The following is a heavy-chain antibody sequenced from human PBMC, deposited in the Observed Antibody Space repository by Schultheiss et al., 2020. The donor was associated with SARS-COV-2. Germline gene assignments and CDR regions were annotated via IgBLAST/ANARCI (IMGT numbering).Heavy chain of an antibody. J-gene: IGHJ4*02. V-gene: IGHV3-33*08. Sequence: GGSLRLSCAASGFTFSSYGMHWVRQAPGKGLEWVAIIWYDGSNKYYADSVKGRFTISRDNSKNTLCLQMNSLRAEDTAVYYCARAELQWLVPLDYWGQGTLVTVSS. CDR3: ARAELQWLVPLDY. D-gene: IGHD6-19*01. CDR2: IWYDGSNK. CDR1: GFTFSSYG.